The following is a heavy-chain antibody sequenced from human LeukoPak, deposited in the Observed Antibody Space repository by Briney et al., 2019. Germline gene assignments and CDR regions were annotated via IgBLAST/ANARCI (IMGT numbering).Heavy chain of an antibody. D-gene: IGHD5-24*01. V-gene: IGHV4-59*12. CDR3: ARDRGDGYND. J-gene: IGHJ4*02. CDR2: IYYSGNT. CDR1: GDSISTYY. Sequence: SETLSLTCAVSGDSISTYYWSWIRQPPGKGLDWIGFIYYSGNTNYSPSLKSRVTISVDTSKNQFSLRLSSVTAADTAVYYCARDRGDGYNDWGQGTLVTVSS.